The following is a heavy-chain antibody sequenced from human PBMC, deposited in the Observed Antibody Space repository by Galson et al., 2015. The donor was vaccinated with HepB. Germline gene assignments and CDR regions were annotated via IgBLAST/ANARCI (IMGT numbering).Heavy chain of an antibody. CDR1: GYALTEFP. J-gene: IGHJ3*02. V-gene: IGHV1-24*01. CDR2: FDPEDGET. Sequence: SVKVSCKVSGYALTEFPMHWVRQTPGKGLEWMGGFDPEDGETFYAEKFQGRVTMTEDTSTDTASMELSSLRSENTAVYYCATAVRAYCSGARCYPSDAFDIWGQGTMVTVSS. D-gene: IGHD2-15*01. CDR3: ATAVRAYCSGARCYPSDAFDI.